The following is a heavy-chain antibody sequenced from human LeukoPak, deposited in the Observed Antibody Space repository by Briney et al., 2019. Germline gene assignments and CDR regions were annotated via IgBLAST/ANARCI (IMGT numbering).Heavy chain of an antibody. CDR3: ARDNWGLHYFDY. CDR2: ISYDGSNK. CDR1: GFTFSSYA. V-gene: IGHV3-30-3*01. J-gene: IGHJ4*02. D-gene: IGHD7-27*01. Sequence: GRSLRLSCAASGFTFSSYAMHWVRQAPGKGLEWVAVISYDGSNKYYADSVKGRFTISRDNSRNTPYLQMNSLRAEDTAVYYCARDNWGLHYFDYWGQGTLVTVSS.